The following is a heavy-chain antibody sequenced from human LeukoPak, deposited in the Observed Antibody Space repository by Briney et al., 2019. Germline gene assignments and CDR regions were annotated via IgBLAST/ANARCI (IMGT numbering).Heavy chain of an antibody. V-gene: IGHV4-39*01. CDR2: IYYSGST. Sequence: SETLSLTCTVSGGSISSSSYYWGWIRQPPGKGLEWIGSIYYSGSTYYNPSLKSRVTISVDTSKNQFSLKLSSVTAADTAVYYCARRVRYYYDSSGYFPKWGQGTLVTVSS. J-gene: IGHJ4*02. CDR3: ARRVRYYYDSSGYFPK. D-gene: IGHD3-22*01. CDR1: GGSISSSSYY.